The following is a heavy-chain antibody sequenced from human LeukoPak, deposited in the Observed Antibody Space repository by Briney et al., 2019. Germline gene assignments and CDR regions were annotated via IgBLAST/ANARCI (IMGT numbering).Heavy chain of an antibody. V-gene: IGHV3-48*03. Sequence: PGGSLRLSCAASGFTFSNYEFNWVRQAPGKGLEWVSYISSSGRNIYYADSVKGRFTISRDNAKNSLYLQMNSLRAEDTAVYYCARDNGGRFGYFDLWGRGTLVAVSS. D-gene: IGHD2-8*01. CDR1: GFTFSNYE. CDR3: ARDNGGRFGYFDL. CDR2: ISSSGRNI. J-gene: IGHJ2*01.